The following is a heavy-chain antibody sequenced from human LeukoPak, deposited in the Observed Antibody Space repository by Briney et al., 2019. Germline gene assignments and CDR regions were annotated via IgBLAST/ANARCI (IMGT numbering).Heavy chain of an antibody. Sequence: GGSLRLSCAASGFTFSRSWMHWVRQAPGKGLVWVSRINTDGSDTMYADSVKGRFTISRDNAKNTLYLQMNSLKAEDTAVYYCARSSSSWLYGMDVWGQGTTVTVSS. CDR3: ARSSSSWLYGMDV. CDR1: GFTFSRSW. CDR2: INTDGSDT. V-gene: IGHV3-74*03. J-gene: IGHJ6*02. D-gene: IGHD6-13*01.